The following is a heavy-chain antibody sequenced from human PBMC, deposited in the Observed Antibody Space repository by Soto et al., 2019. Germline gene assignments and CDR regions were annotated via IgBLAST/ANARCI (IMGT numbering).Heavy chain of an antibody. J-gene: IGHJ5*02. Sequence: EVQLVESGGGLVQPGRSLRLSCAAIGFTFEDHAMHWIRQVPGKGLEWVAGNNWNSGITGYADSVKGRFTISRDNANNSLHLEMNSLKTEDTAFYYCAKGRGALTVVSNWFDPWGQGTLVTVSS. CDR1: GFTFEDHA. V-gene: IGHV3-9*01. CDR3: AKGRGALTVVSNWFDP. CDR2: NNWNSGIT. D-gene: IGHD3-22*01.